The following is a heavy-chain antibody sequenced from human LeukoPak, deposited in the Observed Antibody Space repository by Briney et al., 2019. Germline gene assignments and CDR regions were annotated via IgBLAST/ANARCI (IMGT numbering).Heavy chain of an antibody. D-gene: IGHD3-3*01. J-gene: IGHJ1*01. CDR3: AKHIYGVVSIQQ. CDR1: GFTFRDAW. V-gene: IGHV3-15*01. Sequence: PGGPLRLSCAASGFTFRDAWMTGVRQAPGKGREWVGRIRSKTDGGTTDYAVSVQGRFTISRDDSKNTLYLQMSSLKTEDTAVYYCAKHIYGVVSIQQWGQGTLVTVSS. CDR2: IRSKTDGGTT.